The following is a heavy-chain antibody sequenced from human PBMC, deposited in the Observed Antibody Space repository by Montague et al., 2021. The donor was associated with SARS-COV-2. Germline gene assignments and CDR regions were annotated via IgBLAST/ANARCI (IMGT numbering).Heavy chain of an antibody. V-gene: IGHV4-30-2*01. CDR2: IFHTGTP. Sequence: TLSLTCSLSGGSISSGGFSWSWIRQPPGKGLEWIGHIFHTGTPHYSPSLKSRVTISIDRSKNQFSLNLDPVTAADTAVYYCARLKVAPNGGWNWFDPWGQGILVTVSS. J-gene: IGHJ5*02. CDR3: ARLKVAPNGGWNWFDP. CDR1: GGSISSGGFS. D-gene: IGHD6-19*01.